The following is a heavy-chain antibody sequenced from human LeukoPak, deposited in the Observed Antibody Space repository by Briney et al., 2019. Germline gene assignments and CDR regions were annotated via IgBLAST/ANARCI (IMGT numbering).Heavy chain of an antibody. J-gene: IGHJ4*02. CDR1: GFTFSNAL. V-gene: IGHV3-15*01. CDR3: TTGASSGWYFDY. D-gene: IGHD6-19*01. CDR2: IKSKTDGGTT. Sequence: GGSLRLSCAASGFTFSNALMSWVRQAPGKGLEWVGRIKSKTDGGTTDYAAPVKGRFTISRDDSKNTLYLQMNSLKTEDTAVYYCTTGASSGWYFDYWGQGTLVTVSS.